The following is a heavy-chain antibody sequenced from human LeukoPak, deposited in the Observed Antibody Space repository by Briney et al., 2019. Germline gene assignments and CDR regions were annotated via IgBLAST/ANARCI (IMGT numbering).Heavy chain of an antibody. D-gene: IGHD3-10*01. Sequence: GGSLRLSCAASGFTFSSYSMNWVRQAPGKGLEWVSSISSSSSYIYYADSVKGRFTISRDNAKNSLYLQMNSLRDEDTAVYYCARDSRFGKLLIPYFDYWGQGTLVTVSS. CDR3: ARDSRFGKLLIPYFDY. CDR1: GFTFSSYS. J-gene: IGHJ4*02. CDR2: ISSSSSYI. V-gene: IGHV3-21*01.